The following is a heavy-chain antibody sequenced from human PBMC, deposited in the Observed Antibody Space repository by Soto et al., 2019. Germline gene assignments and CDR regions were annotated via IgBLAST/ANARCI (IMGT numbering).Heavy chain of an antibody. CDR2: MNPNSGNT. D-gene: IGHD4-17*01. CDR3: ATTVTSHLYYYYYMDV. Sequence: ASVKVSCKASGYTFTSYDINWVRQATGQGLEWMGWMNPNSGNTGYAQKFQGRVTMTRNTSISTAYMELSSLRSEDTAVYYCATTVTSHLYYYYYMDVWGKGTTVTVSS. V-gene: IGHV1-8*01. CDR1: GYTFTSYD. J-gene: IGHJ6*03.